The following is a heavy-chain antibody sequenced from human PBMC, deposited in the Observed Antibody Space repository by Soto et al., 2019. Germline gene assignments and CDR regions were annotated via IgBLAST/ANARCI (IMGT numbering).Heavy chain of an antibody. J-gene: IGHJ5*02. CDR1: GGSISSSSYY. CDR2: IYYSGST. D-gene: IGHD2-8*01. Sequence: QLQLQESGPGLVKPSETLSLTCTVSGGSISSSSYYWGWIRQPPGKGLEWIGSIYYSGSTYYNPSLKSRVTISVDTSKNQVSLKLSSVTAADTAVYYCARHDGVGYCTNGVCYTLGWFDPWGQGTLVTVSS. CDR3: ARHDGVGYCTNGVCYTLGWFDP. V-gene: IGHV4-39*01.